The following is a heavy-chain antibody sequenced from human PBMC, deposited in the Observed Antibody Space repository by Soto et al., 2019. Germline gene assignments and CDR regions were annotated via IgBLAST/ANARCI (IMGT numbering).Heavy chain of an antibody. CDR1: GGSISSYY. D-gene: IGHD3-22*01. CDR2: IYYSGST. Sequence: SETLSLTCTVSGGSISSYYLSWIRQPPGKGLEWIGYIYYSGSTNYNPSLKSRVTISVDTSKNQFSLKLSSVTAADTAVYYCARDYGWLGYYYGMDVWGQGTTVTVYS. J-gene: IGHJ6*02. V-gene: IGHV4-59*01. CDR3: ARDYGWLGYYYGMDV.